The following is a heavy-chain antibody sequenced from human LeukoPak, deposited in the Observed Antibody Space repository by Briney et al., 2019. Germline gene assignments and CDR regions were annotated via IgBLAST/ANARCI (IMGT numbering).Heavy chain of an antibody. D-gene: IGHD2-15*01. J-gene: IGHJ4*02. CDR2: IWYDGSNK. V-gene: IGHV3-30*02. CDR1: GITFRRYG. CDR3: ATDRATQYFDY. Sequence: GGSLRLSCAASGITFRRYGMHWVRQAPGKGLEWAAFIWYDGSNKYYADSVKGRFTISRDNSRNTLFLQMNSLRAEDTAVYYCATDRATQYFDYWGQGTLVSVSS.